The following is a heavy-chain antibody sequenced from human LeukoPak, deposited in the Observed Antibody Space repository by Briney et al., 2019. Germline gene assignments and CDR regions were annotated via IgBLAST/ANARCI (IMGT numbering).Heavy chain of an antibody. CDR2: ISAYNGNT. Sequence: GASVKVSCKASGYTFTGYYMHWVRQAPGQGLEWMGWISAYNGNTNYAQKLQGRVTMTTDTSTSTAYMELRSLRSDDTAVYYCARVGVVGILELLDYWGQGTLVTVSS. J-gene: IGHJ4*02. V-gene: IGHV1-18*04. CDR3: ARVGVVGILELLDY. D-gene: IGHD1-7*01. CDR1: GYTFTGYY.